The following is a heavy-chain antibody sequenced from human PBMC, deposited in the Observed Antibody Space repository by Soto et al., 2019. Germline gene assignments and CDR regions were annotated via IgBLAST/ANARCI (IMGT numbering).Heavy chain of an antibody. CDR2: ISYDATKK. Sequence: QGQLVESGGGVVQPGRSLRLSCAASGFTFRTYGMQWVRQTQGEGLKWVAGISYDATKKYYADSVKGRFTISRDNSKNTLYLQMDSLRSEDTAVYYCVKAAPAGWHFFDTWGQGTLVTVSS. V-gene: IGHV3-30*18. CDR3: VKAAPAGWHFFDT. CDR1: GFTFRTYG. J-gene: IGHJ4*02. D-gene: IGHD6-19*01.